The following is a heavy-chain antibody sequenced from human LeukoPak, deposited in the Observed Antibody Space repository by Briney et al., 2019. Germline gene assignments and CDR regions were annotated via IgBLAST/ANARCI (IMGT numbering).Heavy chain of an antibody. Sequence: SVKVSCKASGGTYSSYAISWVRQAPGQGLEWMGGIIPIFGTANYAQKFQGRVTITADESTSTAYMELSSLRSEDTAVYYCAVTGTKTYYYDSSGYYYDWGQGTLVTVSS. V-gene: IGHV1-69*01. CDR3: AVTGTKTYYYDSSGYYYD. CDR1: GGTYSSYA. CDR2: IIPIFGTA. D-gene: IGHD3-22*01. J-gene: IGHJ4*02.